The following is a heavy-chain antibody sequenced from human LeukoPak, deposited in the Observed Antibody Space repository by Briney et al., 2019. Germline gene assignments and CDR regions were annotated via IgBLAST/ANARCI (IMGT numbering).Heavy chain of an antibody. CDR2: IIPIFGTA. CDR3: ATGAADTAMIR. V-gene: IGHV1-69*13. CDR1: GGTFSSYA. Sequence: GASVKVSCKASGGTFSSYAISWVRQAPGQGLEWMGGIIPIFGTANYAQKFQGRVTITADESTSTAYMELSSLRSEDTAVYYCATGAADTAMIRWGQGTLVTVSS. D-gene: IGHD5-18*01. J-gene: IGHJ4*02.